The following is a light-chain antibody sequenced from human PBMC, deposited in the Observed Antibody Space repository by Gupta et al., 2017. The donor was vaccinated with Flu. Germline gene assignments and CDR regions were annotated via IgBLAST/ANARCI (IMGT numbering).Light chain of an antibody. CDR1: YA. CDR2: LNSDGSH. CDR3: QTWGTGIRV. Sequence: YAIAWHQQQPEKGPRYLMKLNSDGSHSKGDGIPDRFSGYSSGAERYLTISSLQSEDEADYYCQTWGTGIRVFGGGTKLTVL. J-gene: IGLJ3*02. V-gene: IGLV4-69*01.